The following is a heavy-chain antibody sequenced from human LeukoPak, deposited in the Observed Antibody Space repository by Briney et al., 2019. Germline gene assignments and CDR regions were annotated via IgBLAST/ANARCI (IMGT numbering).Heavy chain of an antibody. Sequence: PGGSLRLSCAASGFTLSSYSMNWVRQAPGKGLEWVSSISSSSSYIYYADSVKGRVTISRDNAKNSLYLQMNSLRAEDTAVYYCAREHPRVYYFDYWGQGTLVTVSS. CDR2: ISSSSSYI. J-gene: IGHJ4*02. V-gene: IGHV3-21*01. CDR3: AREHPRVYYFDY. CDR1: GFTLSSYS.